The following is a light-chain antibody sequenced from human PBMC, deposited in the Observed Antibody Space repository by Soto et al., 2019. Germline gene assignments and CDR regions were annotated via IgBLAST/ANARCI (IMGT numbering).Light chain of an antibody. CDR3: QAWDSSIHVV. V-gene: IGLV3-1*01. J-gene: IGLJ2*01. Sequence: LTQPPSVSVSPGQTASITCSGDKLGDKYACWYQQKPGQSPVLVIYQDSKRPSGIPERFSGSNSGNTATLTISGTQAMDEADYYCQAWDSSIHVVFGGGTKVTVL. CDR1: KLGDKY. CDR2: QDS.